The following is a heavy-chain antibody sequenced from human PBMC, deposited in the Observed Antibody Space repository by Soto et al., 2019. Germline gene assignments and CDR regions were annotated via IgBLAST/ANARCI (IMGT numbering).Heavy chain of an antibody. CDR3: ARGGYTGSYSSFDY. Sequence: GESLKISCKGSGYTFTNYWIAWVRQMPGKGLEWMGIIFPGDSDTTYSPSFQGQVTISADKSISTVYLQWRSLKASDTAMYFCARGGYTGSYSSFDYWGQGTLVTVSS. CDR1: GYTFTNYW. D-gene: IGHD3-10*01. V-gene: IGHV5-51*01. CDR2: IFPGDSDT. J-gene: IGHJ4*02.